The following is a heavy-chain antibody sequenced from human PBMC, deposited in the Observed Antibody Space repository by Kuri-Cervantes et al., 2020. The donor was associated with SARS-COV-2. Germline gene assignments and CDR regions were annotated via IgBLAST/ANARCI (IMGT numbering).Heavy chain of an antibody. CDR3: ARDQGLYSSSSHPEGYYYGMDV. CDR2: ISYDGSNK. V-gene: IGHV3-30-3*01. D-gene: IGHD6-6*01. CDR1: GFTFRSYA. J-gene: IGHJ6*02. Sequence: GGSLRLSCAASGFTFRSYAMHWVRQAPGKGLEWVAVISYDGSNKYYADSVKGRFTISRDNSKNTLYLQMNSLRAEDTAVYYCARDQGLYSSSSHPEGYYYGMDVWGQGTTVTVSS.